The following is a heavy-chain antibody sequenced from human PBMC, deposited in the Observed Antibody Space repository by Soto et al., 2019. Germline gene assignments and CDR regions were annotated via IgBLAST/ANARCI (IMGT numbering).Heavy chain of an antibody. CDR2: ISSSGSTT. V-gene: IGHV3-11*01. CDR1: GFTFSDYY. J-gene: IGHJ4*02. CDR3: TSSVQLDF. D-gene: IGHD5-18*01. Sequence: PGGSLRLSCAGSGFTFSDYYMRWIRQAPGKGLERVSYISSSGSTTYYADSVKGRFTISRDNAKNSLYLQMSSLRAEDTAVYYCTSSVQLDFWGQGTLVTVSS.